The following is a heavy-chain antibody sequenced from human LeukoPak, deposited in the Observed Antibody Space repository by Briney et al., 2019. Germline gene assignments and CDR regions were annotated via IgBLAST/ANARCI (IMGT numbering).Heavy chain of an antibody. CDR1: GGSFSGYY. V-gene: IGHV4-34*01. Sequence: PSETLSLTCAVYGGSFSGYYWSWIRQPPGKGLEWIGEINHSGSTNYNPSLKGRVTISVDTSKNQFSLKLSSVTAADTAVYYCARKIIEYSSSSPLWFDRWGQGTLVTVSS. CDR2: INHSGST. J-gene: IGHJ5*02. CDR3: ARKIIEYSSSSPLWFDR. D-gene: IGHD6-6*01.